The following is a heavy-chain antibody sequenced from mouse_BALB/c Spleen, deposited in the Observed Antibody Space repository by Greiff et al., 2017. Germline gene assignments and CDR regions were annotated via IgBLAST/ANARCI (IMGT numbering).Heavy chain of an antibody. Sequence: EVKWVESGGGLVQPGGSRKLSCAASGFTFSSFGMHWVRQAPEKGLEWVAYISSGGSTIYYADTVTGRFTISRDNPKNTLFLQMTSLRSEDTAMYYCAREEDYDYDVGFAYWGQGTLVTVSA. D-gene: IGHD2-4*01. V-gene: IGHV5-17*02. CDR3: AREEDYDYDVGFAY. CDR1: GFTFSSFG. CDR2: ISSGGSTI. J-gene: IGHJ3*01.